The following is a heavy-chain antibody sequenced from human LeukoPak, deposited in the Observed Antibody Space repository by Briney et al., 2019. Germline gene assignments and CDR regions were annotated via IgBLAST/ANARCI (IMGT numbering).Heavy chain of an antibody. Sequence: NPSETLSLTCAVYGGSFSDYWGWIRQPPGKGLEWIGEINHSGRTYYNPSLKSRVTISVDTSKNQFSLNLSSATAADTAVYYCARDVVVVPAAIHHGMDVWGQGTTVTVSS. J-gene: IGHJ6*02. CDR1: GGSFSDY. CDR2: INHSGRT. V-gene: IGHV4-34*01. D-gene: IGHD2-2*01. CDR3: ARDVVVVPAAIHHGMDV.